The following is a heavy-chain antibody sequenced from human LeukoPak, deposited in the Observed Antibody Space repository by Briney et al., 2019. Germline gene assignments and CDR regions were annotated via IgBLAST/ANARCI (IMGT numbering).Heavy chain of an antibody. V-gene: IGHV3-33*01. Sequence: GGSLRLSCAASGFTLSSYGMHWVRQAPGKGLEGVAVIWYDGSNKYYADSVKGRFTISRDSSKNTLSLQMNSLRDEDTAVYYCARDHCSSKRCIEQYFDYWGRGTLVTVSS. CDR1: GFTLSSYG. J-gene: IGHJ4*02. D-gene: IGHD2-2*01. CDR3: ARDHCSSKRCIEQYFDY. CDR2: IWYDGSNK.